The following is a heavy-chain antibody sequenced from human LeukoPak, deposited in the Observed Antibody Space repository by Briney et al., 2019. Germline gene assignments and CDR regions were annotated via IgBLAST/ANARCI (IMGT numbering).Heavy chain of an antibody. CDR3: AKAFPVDTAAFDI. CDR2: ISWNSGRI. D-gene: IGHD5-18*01. Sequence: GRSLRLSCAASGFTFDDYAMHWVRQAPGKGLEWVSGISWNSGRIGYVDCVKGRLTISRDNAKNSLYLQMNSLRAEDTALYYCAKAFPVDTAAFDIWGQGTMVTVSS. J-gene: IGHJ3*02. V-gene: IGHV3-9*01. CDR1: GFTFDDYA.